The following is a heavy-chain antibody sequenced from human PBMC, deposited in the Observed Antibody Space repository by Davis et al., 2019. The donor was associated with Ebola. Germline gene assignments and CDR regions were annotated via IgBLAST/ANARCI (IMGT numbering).Heavy chain of an antibody. V-gene: IGHV3-74*01. CDR2: INTDGSST. CDR1: GFTFSNYW. D-gene: IGHD5-12*01. CDR3: ARGVRYSGNYYYGVDV. J-gene: IGHJ6*02. Sequence: GESLKISCAASGFTFSNYWLHWVRQAPGKGLVWVSRINTDGSSTNYADSVKGRFNISRDNAKNTLYLQMNSLRAEDTAVYYCARGVRYSGNYYYGVDVWGQGTTVTVSS.